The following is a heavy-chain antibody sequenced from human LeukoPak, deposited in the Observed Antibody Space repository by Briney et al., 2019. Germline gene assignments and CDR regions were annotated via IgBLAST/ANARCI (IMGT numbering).Heavy chain of an antibody. Sequence: GGSLRLSCAASGFTFSDYYMSWIRQAPGKGLEWVSYISGSSSHTKYADSAKGRFTISRDNAKNSLYLQMNSLRAEDTAVYYCASRNYCGGDCYYDYWGQGTLVTVSS. V-gene: IGHV3-11*03. CDR1: GFTFSDYY. CDR2: ISGSSSHT. CDR3: ASRNYCGGDCYYDY. J-gene: IGHJ4*02. D-gene: IGHD2-21*02.